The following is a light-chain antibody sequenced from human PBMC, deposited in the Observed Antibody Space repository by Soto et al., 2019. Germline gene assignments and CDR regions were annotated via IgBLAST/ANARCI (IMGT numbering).Light chain of an antibody. J-gene: IGLJ1*01. Sequence: QSALTHPASVSGSPGQSITISCTGTTSDVGAYNFVSWYQHHPDKAPKVVIYDVANRPSGVSYRFSASKSGNTASLTISGLQAEDEADYYCMSFTSSNTYVFGTGTKVTVL. CDR3: MSFTSSNTYV. CDR1: TSDVGAYNF. CDR2: DVA. V-gene: IGLV2-14*03.